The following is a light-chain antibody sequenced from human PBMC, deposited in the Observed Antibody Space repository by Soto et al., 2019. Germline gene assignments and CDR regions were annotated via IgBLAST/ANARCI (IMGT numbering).Light chain of an antibody. CDR2: DVS. Sequence: QSALTQPASVSGSPGQSITISCTGTSSDVGGYNYVSWYQHHPGKAPKLMIYDVSNRPSGVSNRFSGSKSGNTASLTISGLQPEDEADYYCAAWDDSLKGHVFGTGTKVTVL. CDR1: SSDVGGYNY. J-gene: IGLJ1*01. CDR3: AAWDDSLKGHV. V-gene: IGLV2-14*03.